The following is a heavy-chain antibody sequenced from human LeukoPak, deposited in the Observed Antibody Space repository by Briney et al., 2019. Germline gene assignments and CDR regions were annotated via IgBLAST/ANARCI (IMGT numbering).Heavy chain of an antibody. V-gene: IGHV4-59*01. D-gene: IGHD3-16*01. J-gene: IGHJ4*02. CDR1: GGSINSYY. CDR2: VSSSGST. Sequence: SETLSLTCTVSGGSINSYYWNWLRQPPGKTLEWIGYVSSSGSTNYSPFFKSRLTISLDTSKNQFSLNLRSVTAADTAVYYCARTLKDAYLNALGYWGQGTLVAVSS. CDR3: ARTLKDAYLNALGY.